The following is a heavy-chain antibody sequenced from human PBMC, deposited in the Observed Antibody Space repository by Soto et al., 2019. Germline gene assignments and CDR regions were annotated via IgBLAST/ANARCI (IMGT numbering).Heavy chain of an antibody. CDR2: IIPIFGTA. V-gene: IGHV1-69*01. CDR1: GGTFSSYA. Sequence: QVQLVQSGAEVKTPGSSVKVSCKASGGTFSSYAISWVRPAHGQGLEWMGGIIPIFGTANYAQKFQGRVTITADETTSTAYMELSSLRSEDTAVYYCARDRLAEGWYGVLAYWVQGTLVTVS. CDR3: ARDRLAEGWYGVLAY. J-gene: IGHJ4*02. D-gene: IGHD6-19*01.